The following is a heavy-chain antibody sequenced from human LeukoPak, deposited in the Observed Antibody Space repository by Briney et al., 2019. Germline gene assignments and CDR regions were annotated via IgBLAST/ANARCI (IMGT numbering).Heavy chain of an antibody. D-gene: IGHD6-25*01. J-gene: IGHJ6*04. CDR2: IYSGGST. V-gene: IGHV3-53*01. CDR3: ARAGGIAAAGFVDV. Sequence: PGGSLRLSCAASGFTVSSNYMSWVRQAPGKGLEWVSVIYSGGSTYYADSVKGRFTTSRDNSKSTLYLQMNSLRAEDTAVYYCARAGGIAAAGFVDVWGKGTTVTVSS. CDR1: GFTVSSNY.